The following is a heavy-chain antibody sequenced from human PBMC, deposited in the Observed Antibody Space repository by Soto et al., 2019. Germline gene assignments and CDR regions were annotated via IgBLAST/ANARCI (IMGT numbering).Heavy chain of an antibody. D-gene: IGHD6-13*01. CDR1: GYSISVYN. CDR2: IYYSGST. J-gene: IGHJ6*02. V-gene: IGHV4-59*07. Sequence: TYTLSLTSTDSGYSISVYNLSCLLYHPGKGLEWIGYIYYSGSTNYNPSLKSRVTISVDTSKNQFSLNLSSVTAADTAVYYCASSNIAAAGFYYYGMDVWGRGTTVT. CDR3: ASSNIAAAGFYYYGMDV.